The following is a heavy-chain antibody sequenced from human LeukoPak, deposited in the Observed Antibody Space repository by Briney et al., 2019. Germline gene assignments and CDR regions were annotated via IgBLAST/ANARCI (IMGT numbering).Heavy chain of an antibody. CDR2: SSGTGYST. V-gene: IGHV3-23*01. J-gene: IGHJ6*02. CDR3: AKVIPEYDSASSWYSYYGMDV. D-gene: IGHD3-22*01. CDR1: GFTFSTYA. Sequence: AGSLRVSCAASGFTFSTYAMTWVRQAPPQGLEWDSSSSGTGYSTDYADSVKGRFTTYRDNSKNSLYLQMSSLRADDTAVYYCAKVIPEYDSASSWYSYYGMDVWGQGTTVTVSS.